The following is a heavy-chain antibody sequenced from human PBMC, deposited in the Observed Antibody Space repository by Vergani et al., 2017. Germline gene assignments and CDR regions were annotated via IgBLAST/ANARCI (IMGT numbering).Heavy chain of an antibody. Sequence: QVQLVQSGAEVKKPGASVKVSCKASGYTFTGYYMHWVRQAPGQGLEWMGLINPNSGGTNYAQKFQGRVTMTRDTSISTAYMELSRLRSDDTAVYYCARGMVTAITRDDAFDIWGQGTMVTVSS. CDR1: GYTFTGYY. CDR2: INPNSGGT. D-gene: IGHD2-21*02. V-gene: IGHV1-2*02. J-gene: IGHJ3*02. CDR3: ARGMVTAITRDDAFDI.